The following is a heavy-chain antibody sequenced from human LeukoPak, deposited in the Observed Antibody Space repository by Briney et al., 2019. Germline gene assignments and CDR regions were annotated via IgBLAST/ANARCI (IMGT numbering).Heavy chain of an antibody. CDR2: ISGSGGST. CDR3: ARAMMTTGGGVFDY. V-gene: IGHV3-23*01. Sequence: VQPGGSLRLSCAASGFTFSSYAMSWVRPVPGKGLEWVSAISGSGGSTYYEDPVKGRFTVSRDNAQNSLYLQMNSLRAEDTAVYYCARAMMTTGGGVFDYWGQGTQVTVSS. J-gene: IGHJ4*02. D-gene: IGHD3-3*01. CDR1: GFTFSSYA.